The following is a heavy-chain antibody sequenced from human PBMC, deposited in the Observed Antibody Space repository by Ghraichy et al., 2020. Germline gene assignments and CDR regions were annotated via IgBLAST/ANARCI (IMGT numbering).Heavy chain of an antibody. J-gene: IGHJ4*02. CDR3: AKEGPRYFDY. V-gene: IGHV3-23*01. Sequence: GGSLRLSCAASGFTFGSYGMTWVRQAPGKGLEWVSSIDSGGGSKYFADSVRGRFTFSRDNSMNTLYLQMNSLRAEDTAVYYCAKEGPRYFDYGRQGALVTGSS. CDR2: IDSGGGSK. CDR1: GFTFGSYG.